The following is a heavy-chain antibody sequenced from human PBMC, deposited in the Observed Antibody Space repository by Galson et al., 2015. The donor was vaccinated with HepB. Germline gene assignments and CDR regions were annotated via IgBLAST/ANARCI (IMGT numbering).Heavy chain of an antibody. CDR2: TYYRFKWYY. V-gene: IGHV6-1*01. Sequence: CAISGDSVSSNSAAWNWIRQSPSRGLEWLGRTYYRFKWYYDYAVSVKSRITINPDISKNQFSLQLNSVTPEDTAVYYCARNVYYVTTVYYYKPGGIYPGGQGTRVTVPS. J-gene: IGHJ5*02. D-gene: IGHD3-22*01. CDR3: ARNVYYVTTVYYYKPGGIYP. CDR1: GDSVSSNSAA.